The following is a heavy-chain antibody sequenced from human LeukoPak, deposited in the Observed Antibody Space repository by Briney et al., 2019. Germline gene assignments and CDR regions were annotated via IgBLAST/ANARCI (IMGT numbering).Heavy chain of an antibody. CDR1: GGSFSGYY. J-gene: IGHJ4*02. Sequence: SETLSLTCAVYGGSFSGYYWSWIRQPPGKGLEWIGEINHSGSTNYNPSLKSRVTISVDTSKNQFSLKLSSVTAADTAVYYCARGLANRAVAGSYHYWGQGTLVTVSS. CDR2: INHSGST. V-gene: IGHV4-34*01. CDR3: ARGLANRAVAGSYHY. D-gene: IGHD6-19*01.